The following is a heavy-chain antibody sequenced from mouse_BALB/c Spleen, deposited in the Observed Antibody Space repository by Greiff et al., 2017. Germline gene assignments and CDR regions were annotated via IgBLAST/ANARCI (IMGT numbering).Heavy chain of an antibody. CDR2: IYPGDGDT. D-gene: IGHD4-1*01. V-gene: IGHV1-87*01. Sequence: QVQLKQSGAELARPGASVKLSCKASGYTFTSYWMQWVKQRPGQGLEWIGAIYPGDGDTRYTQKFKGKATLTADKSSSTAYMQLSSLASEDSAVYYCARSTGTFDYWGQGTTLTVSS. J-gene: IGHJ2*01. CDR1: GYTFTSYW. CDR3: ARSTGTFDY.